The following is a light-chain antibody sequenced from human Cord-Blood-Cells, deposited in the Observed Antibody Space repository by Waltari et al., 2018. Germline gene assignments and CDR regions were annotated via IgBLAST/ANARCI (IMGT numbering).Light chain of an antibody. V-gene: IGKV4-1*01. Sequence: DIVMTQSSDSLAASLGERATTNSKTTQRVLHSSNNKNYLAWYLQKPGQPPKLLIYWGSTRESGVPDRFSGSGSGTDFTLTISSVQAEDVAVYYCQQDYSTPYSFGQGTKLEIK. CDR3: QQDYSTPYS. CDR1: QRVLHSSNNKNY. J-gene: IGKJ2*03. CDR2: WGS.